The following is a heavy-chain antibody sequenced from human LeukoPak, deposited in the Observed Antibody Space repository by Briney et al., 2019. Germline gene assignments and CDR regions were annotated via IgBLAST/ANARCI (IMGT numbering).Heavy chain of an antibody. CDR3: ARGSDSNYYDSSGYLG. CDR1: GGTFSSYA. CDR2: IIPILGIA. J-gene: IGHJ4*02. Sequence: SVKVSCKASGGTFSSYAISWVRQAPGQGFEWMGRIIPILGIANYAQKFQGRVTITADKSTSTAYMELSSLRSEDTAVYYCARGSDSNYYDSSGYLGWGQGTLVTVSS. V-gene: IGHV1-69*04. D-gene: IGHD3-22*01.